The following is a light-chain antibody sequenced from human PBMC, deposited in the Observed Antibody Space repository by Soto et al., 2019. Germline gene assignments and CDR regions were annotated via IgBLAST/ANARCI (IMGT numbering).Light chain of an antibody. CDR1: QSVSSF. V-gene: IGKV3-11*01. CDR2: DAS. Sequence: EIVLTQSPATLSLSPGERATLSCRASQSVSSFLAWYQQKPGQAPRLLIYDASNKATGIPARFSGSGSGTDLTLTINSLEPEDFAVYYCQQRSNWPLTFGGGTKVDIK. CDR3: QQRSNWPLT. J-gene: IGKJ4*01.